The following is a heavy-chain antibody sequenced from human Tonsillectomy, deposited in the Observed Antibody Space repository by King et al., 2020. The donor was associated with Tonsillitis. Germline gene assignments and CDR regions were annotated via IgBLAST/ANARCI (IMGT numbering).Heavy chain of an antibody. CDR2: IWYDGSNK. D-gene: IGHD1-1*01. V-gene: IGHV3-33*08. CDR1: GFTFSIYG. Sequence: VQLVESGGGVVQPGRSLRLSCAASGFTFSIYGMHWVRQAPGKGLEWVAIIWYDGSNKFYADSVKGRFTISRDNSKNTLYLQMNSLRAEDTAVYYCARDHYNNSAGDFFDYWGQGTLVNVSS. J-gene: IGHJ4*02. CDR3: ARDHYNNSAGDFFDY.